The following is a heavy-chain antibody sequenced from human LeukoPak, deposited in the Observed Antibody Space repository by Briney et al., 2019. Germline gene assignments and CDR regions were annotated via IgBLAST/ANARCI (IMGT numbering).Heavy chain of an antibody. CDR3: ARADYYGSGRRGMDV. CDR2: IYYSGST. D-gene: IGHD3-10*01. J-gene: IGHJ6*02. Sequence: SETLSLTCTVSGGSISSGDYYWSRIRQPPGKGLEWIGYIYYSGSTYYNPSLKSRLTISVDTSKNQFSLKLSSVTAADTAVYYCARADYYGSGRRGMDVWGQGTTVTVSS. CDR1: GGSISSGDYY. V-gene: IGHV4-30-4*01.